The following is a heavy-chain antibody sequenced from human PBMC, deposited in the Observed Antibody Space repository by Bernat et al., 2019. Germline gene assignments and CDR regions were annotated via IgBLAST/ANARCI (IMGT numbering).Heavy chain of an antibody. V-gene: IGHV3-33*01. Sequence: QVQLVESGGGVVQPGRSLRLSCAASGFTFSSYGMHWVRQAPGKGLEWVAVIWYDGSNKYYADSVKGRFTISRDNSKNTLYLQMNSLRAEDTAVYYCAMGDGIAVAGLTYYYYGMDVWGQGTLVTVSS. CDR3: AMGDGIAVAGLTYYYYGMDV. CDR1: GFTFSSYG. D-gene: IGHD6-19*01. J-gene: IGHJ6*02. CDR2: IWYDGSNK.